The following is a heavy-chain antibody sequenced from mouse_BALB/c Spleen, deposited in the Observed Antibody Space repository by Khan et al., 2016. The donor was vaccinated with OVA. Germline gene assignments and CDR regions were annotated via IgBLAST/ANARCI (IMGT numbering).Heavy chain of an antibody. CDR3: ARGSDGFDY. V-gene: IGHV1S137*01. CDR2: ITPYNGYT. D-gene: IGHD2-13*01. Sequence: VQLQQSGPEVVRPGVSVKISCTGSGYTFTDYAMHWVKQSLAKSLEWIGDITPYNGYTNYNQNFKGKATMPVDKSSSTAYLELVRLTSEESAICYCARGSDGFDYWGQGTPLTVSS. CDR1: GYTFTDYA. J-gene: IGHJ2*01.